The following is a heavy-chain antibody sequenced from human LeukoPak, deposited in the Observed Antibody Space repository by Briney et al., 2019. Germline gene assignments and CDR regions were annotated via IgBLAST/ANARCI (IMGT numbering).Heavy chain of an antibody. Sequence: PSETLSLTCTVSGSSISSYYWSWIRQPPGKGLEWIGYIYYSGSTNYNPSLKSRVTISVDTSKNQFSLKMRLVTAADTAVYYCARTTVTVSHFDYWGQGTLVTVSS. V-gene: IGHV4-59*08. CDR1: GSSISSYY. CDR3: ARTTVTVSHFDY. CDR2: IYYSGST. J-gene: IGHJ4*02. D-gene: IGHD4-17*01.